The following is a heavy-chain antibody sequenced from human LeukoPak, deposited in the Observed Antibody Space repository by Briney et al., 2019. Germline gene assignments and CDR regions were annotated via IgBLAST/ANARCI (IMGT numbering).Heavy chain of an antibody. V-gene: IGHV3-7*01. D-gene: IGHD3-22*01. J-gene: IGHJ3*02. CDR2: IKQDGSEK. CDR3: ALTYYYDSWGAIYS. CDR1: GFTLSSYG. Sequence: GGSLRLSCAASGFTLSSYGMSWVRQAPGKGLEWVANIKQDGSEKYYVHSVKGRLPISRHNAKNSLYLQINSLRAEDTAVYYCALTYYYDSWGAIYSWGQGTIVSVSS.